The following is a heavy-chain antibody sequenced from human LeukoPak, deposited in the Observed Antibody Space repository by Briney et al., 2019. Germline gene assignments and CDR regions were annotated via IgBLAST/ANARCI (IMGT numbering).Heavy chain of an antibody. J-gene: IGHJ4*02. D-gene: IGHD3-10*01. CDR1: GFTFSSYG. CDR2: IRGSGGST. V-gene: IGHV3-23*01. Sequence: GGTLRLSWAASGFTFSSYGMSWVRQAPGKGLGWVSAIRGSGGSTYYADFGKGRFTISRDNSKNTLYLQMNTLKAEDTGVYYCARVVPPTDYGSGSYFWDPYYFDYWGQGTLVTVSS. CDR3: ARVVPPTDYGSGSYFWDPYYFDY.